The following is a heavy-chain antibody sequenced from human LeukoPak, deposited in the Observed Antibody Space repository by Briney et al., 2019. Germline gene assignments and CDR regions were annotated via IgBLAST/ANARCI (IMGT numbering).Heavy chain of an antibody. CDR1: GGSISSGGYY. Sequence: SETLALTCTVSGGSISSGGYYWSWIRQHPGKGLEWIGYIYYSGSTYYNPSLKSRVTISVDTSKNQFSLKLSSVTAADTAVYYCAREAAFGDSSGLYYFDYWGQGTLVTVSS. CDR2: IYYSGST. V-gene: IGHV4-31*03. J-gene: IGHJ4*02. D-gene: IGHD3-22*01. CDR3: AREAAFGDSSGLYYFDY.